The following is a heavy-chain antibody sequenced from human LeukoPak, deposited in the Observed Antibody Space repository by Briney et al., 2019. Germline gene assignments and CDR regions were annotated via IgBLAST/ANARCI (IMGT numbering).Heavy chain of an antibody. D-gene: IGHD3-10*01. J-gene: IGHJ5*02. CDR2: IYYSGNT. CDR1: GDSISSSTCF. V-gene: IGHV4-39*06. Sequence: SDTLSLTCTVSGDSISSSTCFWGWVRQPPGKGLEWIGSIYYSGNTYYNASLKNRVTMSIDTSQNQFPLQLSSVTAADMAVYYCARVAMLRGASSWFDPWGQGTLVTVSS. CDR3: ARVAMLRGASSWFDP.